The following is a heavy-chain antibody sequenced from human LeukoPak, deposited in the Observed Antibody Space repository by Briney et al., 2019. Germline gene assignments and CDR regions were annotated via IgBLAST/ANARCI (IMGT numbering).Heavy chain of an antibody. D-gene: IGHD2/OR15-2a*01. Sequence: PGGSLRLSCAASGFTFDDYGMSWVRQAPGKGLEWVSGINWNGGSTGYADSVKGRFTVSRDNAKNSLYLQMNSLRAEDTALYHCARGLGXYFYNWFDPWGQGTLVTV. J-gene: IGHJ5*02. CDR2: INWNGGST. V-gene: IGHV3-20*01. CDR3: ARGLGXYFYNWFDP. CDR1: GFTFDDYG.